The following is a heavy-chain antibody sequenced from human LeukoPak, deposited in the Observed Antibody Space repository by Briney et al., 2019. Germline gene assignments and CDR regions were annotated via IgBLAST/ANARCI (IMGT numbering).Heavy chain of an antibody. J-gene: IGHJ3*02. V-gene: IGHV3-48*03. D-gene: IGHD3-10*01. CDR1: GFTFSSYE. CDR3: GAGRQFVGAFDI. Sequence: GGSLRLSCAASGFTFSSYELYWVRQAPGKGLEWVSYISSGGTTIKYADSVRGQFTISRDDAKKSLYLQMNSLRAEDTAIYYCGAGRQFVGAFDIWGQGTLVTVSS. CDR2: ISSGGTTI.